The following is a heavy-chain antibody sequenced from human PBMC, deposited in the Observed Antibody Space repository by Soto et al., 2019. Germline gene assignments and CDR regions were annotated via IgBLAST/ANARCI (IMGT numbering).Heavy chain of an antibody. D-gene: IGHD6-13*01. Sequence: SETLSLTCTVSGGSISSYFWTWIRQPPGKGLEWIGYIHYSGTTSFFPSYNPSLRSRVTISEDTSKNQFSLKLLSVTTADTAVYFCAAGEASSRNLAPYYLDFWGQGTLVTVSS. CDR3: AAGEASSRNLAPYYLDF. CDR2: IHYSGTT. CDR1: GGSISSYF. V-gene: IGHV4-59*01. J-gene: IGHJ4*02.